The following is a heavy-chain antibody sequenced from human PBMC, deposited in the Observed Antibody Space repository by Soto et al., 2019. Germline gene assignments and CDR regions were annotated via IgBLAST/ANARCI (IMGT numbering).Heavy chain of an antibody. CDR3: ARVVVPHTEYDAFDI. D-gene: IGHD2-15*01. V-gene: IGHV3-74*01. Sequence: PGGSLRPSCAASGFTFSSYWMHWVRQAPGKGLVWVSRINSDGSSTSYADSVKGRFTISRDNAKNMLYLQMNSLRAEDTAVYYCARVVVPHTEYDAFDIWGQGTMVTVSS. CDR2: INSDGSST. J-gene: IGHJ3*02. CDR1: GFTFSSYW.